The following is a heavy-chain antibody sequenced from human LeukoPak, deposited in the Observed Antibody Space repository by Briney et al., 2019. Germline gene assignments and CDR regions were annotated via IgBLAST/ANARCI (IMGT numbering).Heavy chain of an antibody. V-gene: IGHV1-8*01. CDR2: MNPNSGNT. Sequence: GASVEVSCKASGYTFTSYDINWVRQATGQGLEWMGWMNPNSGNTGYAQKFQGRVTMTRNTSISTAYMELSSLRPEDTAVYYCARVSRGRPKNQALGYWGQGTLVTVSS. D-gene: IGHD1-14*01. J-gene: IGHJ4*02. CDR3: ARVSRGRPKNQALGY. CDR1: GYTFTSYD.